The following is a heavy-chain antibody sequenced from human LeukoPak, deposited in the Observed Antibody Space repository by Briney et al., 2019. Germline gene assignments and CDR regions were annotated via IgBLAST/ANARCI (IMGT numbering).Heavy chain of an antibody. Sequence: SGTLSLTCAVSGGSISSSNWWSWVRQPPGKGLEWIGEIYHSGSTNYNPSLKSRVTISVDTSKNQFSLKLSSVTAADTAVYYCARGLAIAARPFYYFDYWGQGTLVTVSS. D-gene: IGHD6-6*01. V-gene: IGHV4-4*02. CDR2: IYHSGST. CDR3: ARGLAIAARPFYYFDY. J-gene: IGHJ4*02. CDR1: GGSISSSNW.